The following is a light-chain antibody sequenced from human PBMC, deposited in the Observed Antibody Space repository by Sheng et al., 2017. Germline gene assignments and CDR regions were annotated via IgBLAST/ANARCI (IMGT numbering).Light chain of an antibody. CDR2: DAS. V-gene: IGKV1-39*01. J-gene: IGKJ4*01. CDR3: QQSYSTPL. CDR1: QDISSY. Sequence: IQLTQSPSSLSASVGDRVTITCRASQDISSYLAWYQQKSGRAPKLLIYDASTLQSGVPSRFSGSGSGTDFTLTISSLQPEDFATYYCQQSYSTPLFGGGTKVEIK.